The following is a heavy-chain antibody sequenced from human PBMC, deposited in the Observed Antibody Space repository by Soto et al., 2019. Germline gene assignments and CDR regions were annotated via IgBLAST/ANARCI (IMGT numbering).Heavy chain of an antibody. D-gene: IGHD2-21*01. J-gene: IGHJ4*02. CDR2: IYYSGST. CDR1: GGSISRGNYY. Sequence: PSETLSLTCTVSGGSISRGNYYWSWIRQPPGKGLEWIGFIYYSGSTYYNSSLKSRVTISVDTSKNQFSLKLSSVTAADTAVYYCASCYCSDYWGPGTLVTVSS. CDR3: ASCYCSDY. V-gene: IGHV4-30-4*01.